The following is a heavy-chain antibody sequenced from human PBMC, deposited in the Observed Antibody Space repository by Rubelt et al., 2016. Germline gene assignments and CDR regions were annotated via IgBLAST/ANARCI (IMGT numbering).Heavy chain of an antibody. V-gene: IGHV3-15*07. Sequence: EVQLVESGGGLVKPGGSLRLSCAASGFTFSNAWMNWVRQAPGKGLEWVGRIKSKNDGGTTDYAARVKGRFTISRDDSKNTLYLQMNSLKTEDTAVYYCTTDTAMDNDFDYWGQGTLVTVSS. CDR1: GFTFSNAW. CDR3: TTDTAMDNDFDY. CDR2: IKSKNDGGTT. D-gene: IGHD5-18*01. J-gene: IGHJ4*02.